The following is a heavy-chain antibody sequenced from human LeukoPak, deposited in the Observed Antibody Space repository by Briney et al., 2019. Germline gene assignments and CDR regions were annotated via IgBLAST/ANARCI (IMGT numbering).Heavy chain of an antibody. J-gene: IGHJ4*02. CDR2: ISWDGGST. V-gene: IGHV3-43D*03. D-gene: IGHD3-22*01. Sequence: PGGSLRLSCAASGFTFDDYAMHWVRQAPGKGLEWVSLISWDGGSTYCADSVKGRFTISRDNSKNSLYLQMNSLRAEDTALYYCAKDIDDSSGLIDYWGQGTLVTVSS. CDR1: GFTFDDYA. CDR3: AKDIDDSSGLIDY.